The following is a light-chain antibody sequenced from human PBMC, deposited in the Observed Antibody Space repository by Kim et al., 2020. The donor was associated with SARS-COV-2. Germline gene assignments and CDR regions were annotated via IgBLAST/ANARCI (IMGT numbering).Light chain of an antibody. J-gene: IGLJ1*01. Sequence: SSELTQDPAVSVALGQTVRITCQGDSLRSYYASWXQQKPGQAPVLVIYGKNNRPSGIPDRFSGSSSGNTASLTITGAQAEDEADYYCNSRDSSGNHQGVF. CDR1: SLRSYY. V-gene: IGLV3-19*01. CDR3: NSRDSSGNHQGV. CDR2: GKN.